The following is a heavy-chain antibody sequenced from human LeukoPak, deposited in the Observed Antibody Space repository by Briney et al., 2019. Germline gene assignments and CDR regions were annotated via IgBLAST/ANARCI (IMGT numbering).Heavy chain of an antibody. D-gene: IGHD6-13*01. CDR3: AGIATAGGNDAFDI. J-gene: IGHJ3*02. CDR2: ILYDGSKK. V-gene: IGHV3-30*09. CDR1: GFTFSTYP. Sequence: GGPLRLSCVASGFTFSTYPIHWVRQAPGKGLEWVAVILYDGSKKYYADSVKGRFAISRDNSKNTLYLQMNSLRAEDTALYYCAGIATAGGNDAFDIWGQGTMVTVSS.